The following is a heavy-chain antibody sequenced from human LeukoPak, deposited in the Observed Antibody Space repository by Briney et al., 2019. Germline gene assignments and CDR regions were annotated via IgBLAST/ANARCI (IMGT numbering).Heavy chain of an antibody. V-gene: IGHV3-11*01. CDR1: GFTFSDYY. D-gene: IGHD3-22*01. Sequence: GGSLRLSCAASGFTFSDYYMSWIRQAPGKGLEWVSYISSSGSTIYYADSVKGRFTISRDNAKNSLYLQMNSLRAEDTAVCYCARDTRGWTYYYDSSGYCFDYWGQGTLVTVSS. J-gene: IGHJ4*02. CDR2: ISSSGSTI. CDR3: ARDTRGWTYYYDSSGYCFDY.